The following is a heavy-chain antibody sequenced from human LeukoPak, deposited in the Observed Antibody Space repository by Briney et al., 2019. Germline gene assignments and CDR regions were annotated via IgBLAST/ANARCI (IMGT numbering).Heavy chain of an antibody. CDR3: ARGSFGGVTKDYYYMDV. CDR1: GGSINSYY. D-gene: IGHD3-16*01. CDR2: IYTSGST. V-gene: IGHV4-4*07. Sequence: SETLSLTCTVSGGSINSYYWSWIRQPAGKGLEWIGRIYTSGSTNYNPSLKSRVTMSVGTSKNQFSLRLSSVTAADTAVYYCARGSFGGVTKDYYYMDVWGKGTTVTISS. J-gene: IGHJ6*03.